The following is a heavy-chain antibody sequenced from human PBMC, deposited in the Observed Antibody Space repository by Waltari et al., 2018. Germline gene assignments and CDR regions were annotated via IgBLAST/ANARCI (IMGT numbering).Heavy chain of an antibody. V-gene: IGHV3-7*01. CDR1: GVTFSGYS. CDR3: VRGGYSYWY. J-gene: IGHJ4*02. CDR2: IKQDGSEK. Sequence: EVQLVDSGGGLVQPGGSLSLSCAASGVTFSGYSMSWVRQAPGKGLEWVAIIKQDGSEKYYVDSVKGRFTISRDNTKNSLYLQMNSLRAEDTAVYYCVRGGYSYWYWGQGALVSVSS. D-gene: IGHD5-18*01.